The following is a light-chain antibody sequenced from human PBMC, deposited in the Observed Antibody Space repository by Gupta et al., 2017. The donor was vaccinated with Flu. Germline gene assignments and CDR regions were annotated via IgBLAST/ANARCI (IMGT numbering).Light chain of an antibody. J-gene: IGKJ1*01. CDR3: QQYGSSPQT. V-gene: IGKV3-20*01. CDR1: HSGSNSY. Sequence: ERATLSGRASHSGSNSYYAWYQQKPGQAPRLVIYGASNSATGTPDRFSGSGSGTDFTLTISRLEPEDFAVYYCQQYGSSPQTFGQGTKAEIK. CDR2: GAS.